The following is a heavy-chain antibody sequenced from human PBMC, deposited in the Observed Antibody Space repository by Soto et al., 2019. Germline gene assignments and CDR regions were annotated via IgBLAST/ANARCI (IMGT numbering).Heavy chain of an antibody. D-gene: IGHD6-25*01. CDR1: RGSFSGFY. Sequence: LSLTCGVYRGSFSGFYWSWVRQTPGGGLEWIGEINHSGTTNYNPSFQNRVTISVDKSTNNFSLKMTSVTAADAAVYYCARGRGYVYGSNFYGLDVWGQGTTVTVSS. CDR3: ARGRGYVYGSNFYGLDV. CDR2: INHSGTT. J-gene: IGHJ6*02. V-gene: IGHV4-34*01.